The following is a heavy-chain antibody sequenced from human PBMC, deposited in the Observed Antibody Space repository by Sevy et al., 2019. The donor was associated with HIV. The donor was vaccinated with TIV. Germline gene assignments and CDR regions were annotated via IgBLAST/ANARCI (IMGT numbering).Heavy chain of an antibody. Sequence: GGSLRLSCAASGFTFSSYSMNWVRQAPGKGLEWVSSISGLSNYIYYADSVKGRFTISRDKAKNSLYLQMNSLSAEDTAVYYCARDRCTITSCHEGNWFDPWGQGTLLTVSS. CDR3: ARDRCTITSCHEGNWFDP. V-gene: IGHV3-21*01. D-gene: IGHD2-2*01. CDR2: ISGLSNYI. CDR1: GFTFSSYS. J-gene: IGHJ5*02.